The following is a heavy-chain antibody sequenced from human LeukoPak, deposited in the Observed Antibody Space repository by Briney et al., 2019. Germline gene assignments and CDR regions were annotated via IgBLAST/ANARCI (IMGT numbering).Heavy chain of an antibody. CDR3: ARYYDILTGYYGYYYYGMDV. CDR1: GYSFTSYW. D-gene: IGHD3-9*01. J-gene: IGHJ6*02. CDR2: IDPSDSCT. Sequence: GESLKISCKGSGYSFTSYWISWVRQMPGKGLEWMGGIDPSDSCTNYSPSFQGHVTISADESISTAYLQWSSLKASDTAMYYCARYYDILTGYYGYYYYGMDVWGQGTTVTVSS. V-gene: IGHV5-10-1*01.